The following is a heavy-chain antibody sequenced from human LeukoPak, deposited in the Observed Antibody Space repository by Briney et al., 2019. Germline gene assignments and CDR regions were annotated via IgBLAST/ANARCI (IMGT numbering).Heavy chain of an antibody. CDR2: ISSSSSTI. D-gene: IGHD6-13*01. CDR3: AKEGSPYISRWFDC. Sequence: GGSLRLSCAASGFTFSSYSMNWVRQAPGKGLEWVSYISSSSSTIYYADSVKGRFTISRDNAKNSLYLQMNSLRAEDTAVYYCAKEGSPYISRWFDCWGQGTLVTVSS. J-gene: IGHJ4*02. V-gene: IGHV3-48*01. CDR1: GFTFSSYS.